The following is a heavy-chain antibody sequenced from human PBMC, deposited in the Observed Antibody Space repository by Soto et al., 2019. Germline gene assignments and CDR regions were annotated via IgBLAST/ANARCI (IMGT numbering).Heavy chain of an antibody. CDR3: ARSQGSSTSLEIYYYYYYGMDV. CDR2: INPISETT. D-gene: IGHD2-2*01. CDR1: GGTFSSYA. Sequence: QVQLVQSGAEVKKPGSSGKVSCKASGGTFSSYAISWVRQAPGQGLEWMGGINPISETTNYAQKFQGRVTITADESKSTAYMELSSLRSEDTAVYYCARSQGSSTSLEIYYYYYYGMDVWGQGTTVTVSS. V-gene: IGHV1-69*01. J-gene: IGHJ6*02.